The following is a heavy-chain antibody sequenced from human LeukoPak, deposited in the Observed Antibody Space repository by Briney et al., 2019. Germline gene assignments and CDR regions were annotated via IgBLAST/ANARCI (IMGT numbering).Heavy chain of an antibody. CDR1: GGSISSSSYY. CDR3: ARDFSSSSSVYYYYYMDV. J-gene: IGHJ6*03. Sequence: PSETLSLTCTVSGGSISSSSYYWGWIRQPPGKGLEWLGTIYYRGTTYYNPSLKSRVTISVDTFKNQFSLRLNSVTAADTAVYYCARDFSSSSSVYYYYYMDVWGKGTTVTVSS. D-gene: IGHD6-6*01. V-gene: IGHV4-39*07. CDR2: IYYRGTT.